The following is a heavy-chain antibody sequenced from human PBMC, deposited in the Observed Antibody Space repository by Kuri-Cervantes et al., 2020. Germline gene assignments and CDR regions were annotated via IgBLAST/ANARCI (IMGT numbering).Heavy chain of an antibody. J-gene: IGHJ6*02. D-gene: IGHD5-12*01. CDR3: ARGEYSGYDSFAHYYYYYGMDV. CDR2: ISSSSSYI. V-gene: IGHV3-21*01. Sequence: GESLKISCAASGFTFSSYSMNWVRQAPGKGLEWVSSISSSSSYIYYADSVKGRFTISRDNAKNSLYLQMNSLRAEDTAVYYCARGEYSGYDSFAHYYYYYGMDVWGQGTTVTVSS. CDR1: GFTFSSYS.